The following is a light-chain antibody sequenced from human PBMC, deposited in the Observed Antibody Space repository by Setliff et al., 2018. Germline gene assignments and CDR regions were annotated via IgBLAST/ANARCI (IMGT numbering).Light chain of an antibody. CDR1: SSDVGGINH. V-gene: IGLV2-8*01. CDR3: SSYAGNYIYV. J-gene: IGLJ1*01. CDR2: EVS. Sequence: QSVLPQPPSASGSPGQSVTISCTRTSSDVGGINHVSWYQQHPGKAPRLMIFEVSKRPSGVPDRFSGSKSGNTASLTVSGLQAEDEADYYCSSYAGNYIYVFGTGTKV.